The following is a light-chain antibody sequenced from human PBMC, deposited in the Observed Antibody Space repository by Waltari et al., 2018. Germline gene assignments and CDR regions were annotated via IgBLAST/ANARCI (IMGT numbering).Light chain of an antibody. J-gene: IGLJ3*02. CDR3: QTGGHGTWV. CDR2: VNSDGSH. CDR1: SGHSSNV. V-gene: IGLV4-69*01. Sequence: QLVLTQSPSASASLGASVKLTCTLSSGHSSNVIAWLQQQPEKGPRYLMKVNSDGSHSKGDEMPDRFSGSNSGAERYLTISSLQSEDEADYYCQTGGHGTWVFGGGTKLTVL.